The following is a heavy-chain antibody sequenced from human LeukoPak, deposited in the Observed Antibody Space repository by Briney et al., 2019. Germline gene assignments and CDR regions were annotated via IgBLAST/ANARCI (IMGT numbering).Heavy chain of an antibody. Sequence: PGRSLRLSCAASGFTFSSYGMHWVRQAPGKGLEWVAVIWYDGSNKYYADSVKGRFTISRDNSKNTLYLQMNSLRAEDTAVYYCARGSPLSITMIVVVITPPDYWGQGTLVTVSS. J-gene: IGHJ4*02. CDR2: IWYDGSNK. CDR1: GFTFSSYG. V-gene: IGHV3-33*01. CDR3: ARGSPLSITMIVVVITPPDY. D-gene: IGHD3-22*01.